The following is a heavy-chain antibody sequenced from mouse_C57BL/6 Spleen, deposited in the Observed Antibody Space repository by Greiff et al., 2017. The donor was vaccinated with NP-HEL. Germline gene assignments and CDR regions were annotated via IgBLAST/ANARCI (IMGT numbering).Heavy chain of an antibody. CDR2: IYPGSGST. CDR1: GYTFTSYW. D-gene: IGHD2-4*01. V-gene: IGHV1-55*01. CDR3: ARTEDYHWYFDV. J-gene: IGHJ1*03. Sequence: QVQLKESGAELVKPGASVKMSCKASGYTFTSYWITWVKQRPGQGLEWIGDIYPGSGSTNYNEKFKSKVTLTVDTSSSTAYMQLSSLTSEDSAVYYCARTEDYHWYFDVWGTGTTVTVSS.